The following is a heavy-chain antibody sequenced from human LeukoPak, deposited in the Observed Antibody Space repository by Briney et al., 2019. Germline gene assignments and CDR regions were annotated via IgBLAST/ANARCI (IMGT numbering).Heavy chain of an antibody. Sequence: PGGSLRLSCAASGFTFSSYGMHWVRQAPGKGLEWVAVISYDGSNKYYADSVKGRFTISRDNSKNTLYLQMNSLRAEDTAVYYCARGRSSSGPFDYWGQGTLVTVSS. CDR3: ARGRSSSGPFDY. J-gene: IGHJ4*02. V-gene: IGHV3-30*03. CDR1: GFTFSSYG. CDR2: ISYDGSNK. D-gene: IGHD6-6*01.